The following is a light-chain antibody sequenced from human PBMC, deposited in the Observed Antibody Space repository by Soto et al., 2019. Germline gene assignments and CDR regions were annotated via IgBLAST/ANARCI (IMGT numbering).Light chain of an antibody. V-gene: IGKV3-20*01. CDR3: RQYGRSLGFA. CDR2: GVA. J-gene: IGKJ4*01. CDR1: QSVRSGY. Sequence: EIVLTQSPATLSLSPGERATLSCRASQSVRSGYLAWYQQKPGQTPRLLIYGVASRATGIPDRFSASGSGTDYTLTISRLEPEDFAVYYCRQYGRSLGFAVGGGTKVDIK.